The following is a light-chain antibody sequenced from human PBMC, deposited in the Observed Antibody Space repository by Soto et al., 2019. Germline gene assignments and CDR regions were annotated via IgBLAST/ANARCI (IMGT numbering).Light chain of an antibody. J-gene: IGLJ1*01. V-gene: IGLV2-14*03. CDR1: SSEVGGYNY. Sequence: QSALTQPASVPGSPGQSITISCTGTSSEVGGYNYVSWYQHNPGTAPKVIFFDVSNRLSGISNRFSGPKSANTASLTISGLQAEDEVDYYCISYTLISPSVFGTGTKLTVL. CDR2: DVS. CDR3: ISYTLISPSV.